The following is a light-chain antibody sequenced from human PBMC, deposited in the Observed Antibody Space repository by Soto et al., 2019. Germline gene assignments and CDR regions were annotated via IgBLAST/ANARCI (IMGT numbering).Light chain of an antibody. Sequence: QSALTQPASLSGSPGQSITISCTGTSSDIGSFNLVSWYQQFPGEVPKLILYESYKRPSGISTRFSGSKSGTSASLAISGLQSEDEADYYCAAWDDSLNGYVFGTGTKLTVL. CDR2: ESY. J-gene: IGLJ1*01. CDR3: AAWDDSLNGYV. CDR1: SSDIGSFNL. V-gene: IGLV2-14*02.